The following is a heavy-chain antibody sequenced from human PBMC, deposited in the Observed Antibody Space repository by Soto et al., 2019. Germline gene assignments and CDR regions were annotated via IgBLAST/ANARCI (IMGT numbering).Heavy chain of an antibody. CDR3: ARDGKEAGTDSFDY. J-gene: IGHJ4*02. Sequence: QVQLVESGGGVVQPGRSLRLSCAASGFTFSSYAMHWVRQAPGKGLEWVAVISYDGSNKYYADSVKGRFTISRDNYKTTLYLQMNSLRAEDTAVYYCARDGKEAGTDSFDYWGQGTLVTVSS. CDR2: ISYDGSNK. CDR1: GFTFSSYA. V-gene: IGHV3-30-3*01. D-gene: IGHD1-7*01.